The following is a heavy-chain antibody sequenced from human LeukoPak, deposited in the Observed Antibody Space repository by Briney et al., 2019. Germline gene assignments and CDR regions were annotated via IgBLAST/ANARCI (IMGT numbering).Heavy chain of an antibody. Sequence: PGGSLRLSCAASGFTCDDYAMHWVRQAPGKGLEWVSGISWNSGSIGYADSVKGRFTISRDNAKNSLYLQMNSLRAEDTALYYCAKDRLRFLEWFDRNWFDPWGQGTLVTVSS. CDR1: GFTCDDYA. CDR3: AKDRLRFLEWFDRNWFDP. D-gene: IGHD3-3*01. CDR2: ISWNSGSI. J-gene: IGHJ5*02. V-gene: IGHV3-9*01.